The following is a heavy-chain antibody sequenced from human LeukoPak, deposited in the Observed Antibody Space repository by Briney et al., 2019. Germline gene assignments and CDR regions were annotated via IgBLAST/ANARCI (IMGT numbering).Heavy chain of an antibody. CDR2: INHSGST. CDR3: ARGPEELDSSGYPIDY. Sequence: SETLSLTCAVCGGSFSGYYWSWIRQPPGKGLEWIGEINHSGSTNYNPSLKSRVTISVDTSKNQFSLKLSSVTAADTAVYYCARGPEELDSSGYPIDYWGQGTLVTVSS. CDR1: GGSFSGYY. J-gene: IGHJ4*02. D-gene: IGHD3-22*01. V-gene: IGHV4-34*01.